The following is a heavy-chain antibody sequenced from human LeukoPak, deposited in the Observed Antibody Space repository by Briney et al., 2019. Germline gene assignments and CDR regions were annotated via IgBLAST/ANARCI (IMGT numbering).Heavy chain of an antibody. V-gene: IGHV3-48*02. CDR3: ARDLAVSDY. CDR2: ISSSSSTI. CDR1: GFTFSNHG. Sequence: GGSLRLSCAASGFTFSNHGMHWVRQAPGKGLEWVSYISSSSSTIYYADSVKGRFTISRDNAKNSLYLQMNSLRDEDTAMYYCARDLAVSDYWGHGTLVTVSS. J-gene: IGHJ4*01.